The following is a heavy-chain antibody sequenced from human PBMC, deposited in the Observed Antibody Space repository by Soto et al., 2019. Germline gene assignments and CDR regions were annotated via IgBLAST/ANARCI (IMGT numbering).Heavy chain of an antibody. V-gene: IGHV4-34*01. CDR1: GGSFSGYY. CDR2: INHSGST. J-gene: IGHJ4*02. CDR3: ARENPTITMVRGAHYRMYVY. D-gene: IGHD3-10*01. Sequence: PSETLSLTCAVYGGSFSGYYWSWIRQPPGKGLEWIGEINHSGSTNYNPSLKSRVTISVDTSKNQFSLKLSSVTAADTAVYYCARENPTITMVRGAHYRMYVYWGQGTLVTVSS.